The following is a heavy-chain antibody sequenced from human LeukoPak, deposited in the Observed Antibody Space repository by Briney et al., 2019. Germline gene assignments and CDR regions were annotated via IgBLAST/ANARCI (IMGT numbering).Heavy chain of an antibody. V-gene: IGHV4-59*01. Sequence: PSETLSLTCSVSGGSISGYYWSWIRQPPWKELEWIGYIYYSGSTNYNPSLKSRVTISLDTSKNQFSLKLSSVTPADTAVYYCARYSNAYAGARWFDHWGQGTLVTVS. D-gene: IGHD2-21*01. CDR1: GGSISGYY. J-gene: IGHJ5*02. CDR3: ARYSNAYAGARWFDH. CDR2: IYYSGST.